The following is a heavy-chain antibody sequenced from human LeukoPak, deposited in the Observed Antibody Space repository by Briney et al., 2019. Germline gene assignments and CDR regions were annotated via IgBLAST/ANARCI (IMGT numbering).Heavy chain of an antibody. Sequence: ASVKVSCKASGYTFTSYDINWVRQATGQGLEWMGWMNPNSGNTGYAQKFQGRVTITRNTSISTTYMELSSLRSEDTAVYYRARGKRLIIGYYYMDVWGKGTTVTVSS. CDR3: ARGKRLIIGYYYMDV. V-gene: IGHV1-8*01. CDR1: GYTFTSYD. J-gene: IGHJ6*03. CDR2: MNPNSGNT.